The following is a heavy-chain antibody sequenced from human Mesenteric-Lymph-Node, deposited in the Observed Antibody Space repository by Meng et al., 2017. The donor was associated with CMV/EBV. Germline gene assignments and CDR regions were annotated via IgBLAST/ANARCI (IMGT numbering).Heavy chain of an antibody. J-gene: IGHJ4*02. CDR3: ARQNDYGADYYYFDY. Sequence: ASVKVSCKTSVYTFTGYHIHWVRQAPGQGLEWMGWLSPKSGVTYYAQKFQGRVTMTGDTSISTAYMEVSSLTSDDTAVYYCARQNDYGADYYYFDYWGQGTLVTSPQ. CDR1: VYTFTGYH. D-gene: IGHD4/OR15-4a*01. CDR2: LSPKSGVT. V-gene: IGHV1-2*02.